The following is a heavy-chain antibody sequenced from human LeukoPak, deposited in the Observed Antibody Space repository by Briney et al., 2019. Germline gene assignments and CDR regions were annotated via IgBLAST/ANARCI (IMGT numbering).Heavy chain of an antibody. J-gene: IGHJ3*02. D-gene: IGHD2-15*01. V-gene: IGHV1-2*02. CDR1: GYTFTGYY. Sequence: GASVKVSCKASGYTFTGYYMHWVRQAPGQGLEWMGWINPNSGGTNYAQKFQGRVTMTRDTSISTAYMELSRLRSEDTAVYYCALGYCSGGPCLHDSGLHDAFDIWGQGTMVTVSS. CDR3: ALGYCSGGPCLHDSGLHDAFDI. CDR2: INPNSGGT.